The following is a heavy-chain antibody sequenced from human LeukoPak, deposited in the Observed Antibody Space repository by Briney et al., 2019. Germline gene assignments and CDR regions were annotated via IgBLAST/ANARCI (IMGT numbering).Heavy chain of an antibody. CDR2: IYYSGST. CDR1: GGSISSYY. CDR3: ASHVGNIVVVPAAGSSWFDP. D-gene: IGHD2-2*01. J-gene: IGHJ5*02. V-gene: IGHV4-59*08. Sequence: PSETLSLTCTVSGGSISSYYWSWIRQPPGKGLEWIGYIYYSGSTNYNPSLKSRVTISVDTSKNQFSLKLSSVTAADTAVYYCASHVGNIVVVPAAGSSWFDPWGQGTLVTVSS.